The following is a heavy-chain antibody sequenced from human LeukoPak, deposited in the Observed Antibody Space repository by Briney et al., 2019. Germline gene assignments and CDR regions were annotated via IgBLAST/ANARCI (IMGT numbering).Heavy chain of an antibody. CDR1: GGSISSYY. D-gene: IGHD3-16*01. Sequence: SETLSLTCTVSGGSISSYYWSWIRQPPGKGLEWIGYIYYSGSTNYNPSLKSRVTISVDTSKNQSSLKLSSVTAADTAVYYCARDSGRFGYYYGMDVWGQGTTVTVSS. CDR3: ARDSGRFGYYYGMDV. CDR2: IYYSGST. J-gene: IGHJ6*02. V-gene: IGHV4-59*01.